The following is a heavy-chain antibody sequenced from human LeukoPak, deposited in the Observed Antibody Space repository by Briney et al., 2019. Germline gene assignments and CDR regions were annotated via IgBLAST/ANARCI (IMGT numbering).Heavy chain of an antibody. V-gene: IGHV1-18*01. CDR1: GYTFTSYG. Sequence: ASVKVSCKASGYTFTSYGISWVRQAPGQGLEWMGWISLYNDNIHYAQKFQGRVTMTTDTSTSTAYMELRSLRSDDTAVYYCARTQDVTYFYYYMDVWGKGTTVTVSS. CDR3: ARTQDVTYFYYYMDV. D-gene: IGHD2-21*02. J-gene: IGHJ6*03. CDR2: ISLYNDNI.